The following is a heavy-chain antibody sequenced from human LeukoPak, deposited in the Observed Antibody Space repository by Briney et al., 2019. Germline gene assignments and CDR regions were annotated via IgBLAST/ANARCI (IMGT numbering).Heavy chain of an antibody. CDR2: ISGSGGST. CDR3: AKGESSGWYVISPFDY. Sequence: PGGSLRLSCAVSGFTFSSYAMSWVRQAPGKGLEWVSAISGSGGSTYYADSVKGRFTISRDNSKNTLYLQMNSLRAEDTAVYYCAKGESSGWYVISPFDYWGQGTLVTVSS. J-gene: IGHJ4*02. V-gene: IGHV3-23*01. D-gene: IGHD6-19*01. CDR1: GFTFSSYA.